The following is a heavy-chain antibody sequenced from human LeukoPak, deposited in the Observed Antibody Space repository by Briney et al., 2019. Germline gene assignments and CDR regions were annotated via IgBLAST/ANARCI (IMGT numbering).Heavy chain of an antibody. Sequence: PGGSLRLSCAASGFTFSSYAMNWVRQAQGKGLEWVSSISGTGGYAHYADSVKGRFTISRDNSKNTLYLQMNSLRAEGTAVYYCAKDPLDWRTIFFDYWGQGTLVTVSS. D-gene: IGHD2-21*01. CDR1: GFTFSSYA. V-gene: IGHV3-23*01. J-gene: IGHJ4*02. CDR3: AKDPLDWRTIFFDY. CDR2: ISGTGGYA.